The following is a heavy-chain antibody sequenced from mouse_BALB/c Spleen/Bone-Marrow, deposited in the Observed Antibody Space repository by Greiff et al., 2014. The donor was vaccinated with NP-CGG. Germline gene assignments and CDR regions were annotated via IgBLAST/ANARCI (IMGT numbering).Heavy chain of an antibody. Sequence: EVQLQQSGPELVKPGASVKMPCKASGYTFTSYLIHWVKQKPGQGLEWIGYITPYNDDTKYNEKFKGKATLTSDKSSSTAYMELSSLTSKDSAVYYCARWGGTPYFDYWGQGTTLTVSS. CDR3: ARWGGTPYFDY. CDR1: GYTFTSYL. CDR2: ITPYNDDT. V-gene: IGHV1-14*01. J-gene: IGHJ2*01. D-gene: IGHD4-1*01.